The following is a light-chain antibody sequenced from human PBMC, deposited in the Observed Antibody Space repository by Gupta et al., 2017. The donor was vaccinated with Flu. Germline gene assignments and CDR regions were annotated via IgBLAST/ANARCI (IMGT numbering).Light chain of an antibody. Sequence: QSALTQPRSVSGSPGQSVTVSCTGTSSDVGGYNYVSWYQHHPGKAPKLMIYEVNVWPSGVPDRFSGSKSGNTASLTISGLQAEDEADYYCCSYAGSYTPNWVFGGGTKLTVL. CDR3: CSYAGSYTPNWV. CDR2: EVN. CDR1: SSDVGGYNY. V-gene: IGLV2-11*01. J-gene: IGLJ3*02.